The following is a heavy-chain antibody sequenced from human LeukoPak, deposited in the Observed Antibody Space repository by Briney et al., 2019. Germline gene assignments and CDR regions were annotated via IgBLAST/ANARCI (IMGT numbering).Heavy chain of an antibody. CDR2: IYSGGST. V-gene: IGHV3-66*02. CDR3: AREWDPQTPYFDY. J-gene: IGHJ4*02. CDR1: GLTVSSNY. D-gene: IGHD1-26*01. Sequence: GGSLRLSCAASGLTVSSNYMSWVRQAPGKGLEWVSVIYSGGSTYYADSVKGRFTISRDNSKNTLYLQMDSLRAEDTAVYYCAREWDPQTPYFDYWGQGTLVTVSS.